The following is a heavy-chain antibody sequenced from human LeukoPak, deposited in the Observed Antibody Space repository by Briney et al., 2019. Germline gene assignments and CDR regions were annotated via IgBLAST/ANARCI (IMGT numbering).Heavy chain of an antibody. CDR1: GGSISSYY. V-gene: IGHV4-30-4*08. Sequence: SETLSLTCTVSGGSISSYYWSWIRQPPGKGLEWIGYIYYSGSTYYNPSLKSRVTISVDTSKNQFSLKLSSVTAADTAVYYCARVCIPGVDYYDSSGYPYYMDVWGKGTTVTVSS. CDR2: IYYSGST. D-gene: IGHD3-22*01. CDR3: ARVCIPGVDYYDSSGYPYYMDV. J-gene: IGHJ6*03.